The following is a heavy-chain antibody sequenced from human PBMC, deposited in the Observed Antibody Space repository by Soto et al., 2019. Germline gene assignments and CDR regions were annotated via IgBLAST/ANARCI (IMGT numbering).Heavy chain of an antibody. J-gene: IGHJ6*02. CDR2: IYYSGST. CDR3: ATDLWFGELFTTYYYYGMDV. Sequence: SETLALTCTVSGGSISNSSYYGGGIRQPPGKGLEWNGSIYYSGSTYYNPSLKSRVTISVDTSKNQFSLKLSSVTAADTAVYYCATDLWFGELFTTYYYYGMDVWGQGTTVTVSS. V-gene: IGHV4-39*01. CDR1: GGSISNSSYY. D-gene: IGHD3-10*01.